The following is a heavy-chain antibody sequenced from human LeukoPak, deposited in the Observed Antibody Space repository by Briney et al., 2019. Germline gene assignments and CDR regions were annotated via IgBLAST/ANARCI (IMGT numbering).Heavy chain of an antibody. V-gene: IGHV1-18*01. D-gene: IGHD3-22*01. Sequence: ASVKVSGKASGYTFTSYGISWVRQAPGQGLEWMGWISAYNGNTNYAQKLQGRVTMTTDTSTSTAYMELRSLRSDDTAVYYCARLYDSSGYYFLPNDYWGQGTLVTVSS. CDR3: ARLYDSSGYYFLPNDY. CDR1: GYTFTSYG. CDR2: ISAYNGNT. J-gene: IGHJ4*02.